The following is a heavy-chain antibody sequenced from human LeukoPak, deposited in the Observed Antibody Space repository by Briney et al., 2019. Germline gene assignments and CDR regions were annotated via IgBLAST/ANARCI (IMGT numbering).Heavy chain of an antibody. CDR2: ISGSGDNT. V-gene: IGHV3-23*01. CDR1: GFTFSSNA. CDR3: AGPLLHDAFDI. J-gene: IGHJ3*02. D-gene: IGHD3-3*01. Sequence: GGSLRLSCAASGFTFSSNAVSGVRQAPGKGLEWVSAISGSGDNTYYGDSVKGRFTISRDNSKNTLYLQMNSLRAEDTAVYYCAGPLLHDAFDIWGQGTMVTVSS.